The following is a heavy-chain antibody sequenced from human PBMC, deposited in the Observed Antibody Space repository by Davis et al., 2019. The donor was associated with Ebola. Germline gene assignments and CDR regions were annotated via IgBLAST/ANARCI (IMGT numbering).Heavy chain of an antibody. CDR2: ISGDGHST. J-gene: IGHJ1*01. CDR1: GFTVSSNH. CDR3: IKDEGYCGGGSCYSHFQH. Sequence: PGGSLRLSCAVSGFTVSSNHMSWVRQAPGAGREWVSAISGDGHSTYYGDSVRGRFTMSRDNSENSLYLQMKSLRTEDTALYYCIKDEGYCGGGSCYSHFQHWGQGTLVTVSS. V-gene: IGHV3-43*02. D-gene: IGHD2-15*01.